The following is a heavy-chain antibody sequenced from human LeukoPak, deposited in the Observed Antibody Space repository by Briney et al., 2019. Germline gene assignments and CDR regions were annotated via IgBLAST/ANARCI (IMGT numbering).Heavy chain of an antibody. J-gene: IGHJ3*02. CDR3: ARASSYLNWDDAFDI. Sequence: GGSLRLSCAASGFTFDDYGMSWVRQAPGKGLGWVSGINWNGGSTGYADSVKGRFTISRDNAKNSLYLQMNSLSAEDTALYYCARASSYLNWDDAFDIWGQGTLVTVSS. CDR1: GFTFDDYG. CDR2: INWNGGST. V-gene: IGHV3-20*04. D-gene: IGHD1-26*01.